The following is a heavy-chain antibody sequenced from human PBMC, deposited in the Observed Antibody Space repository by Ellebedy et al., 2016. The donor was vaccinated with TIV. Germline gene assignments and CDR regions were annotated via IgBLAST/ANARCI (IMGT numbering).Heavy chain of an antibody. CDR3: ARIRTDYYDTGAYPGAFDM. J-gene: IGHJ3*02. CDR2: ISGNGGHT. V-gene: IGHV3-23*01. CDR1: GFTFSSYA. D-gene: IGHD3-22*01. Sequence: PGGSLRLSCAASGFTFSSYAMSWVRQAPGKGLEWVSAISGNGGHTHYADSVKGRFTISRDNSENTLHLQMNSLRAEDTAVYYCARIRTDYYDTGAYPGAFDMWGQGTMVTVSS.